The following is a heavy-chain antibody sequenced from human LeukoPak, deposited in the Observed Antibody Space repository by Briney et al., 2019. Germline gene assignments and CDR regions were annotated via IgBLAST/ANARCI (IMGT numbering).Heavy chain of an antibody. V-gene: IGHV3-64*01. J-gene: IGHJ4*02. CDR2: ISSNGGST. CDR1: GFIFSSYA. Sequence: GGSLRLSCAASGFIFSSYAMNWVRQAPGKGLEYVAAISSNGGSTDYANSVKGRFTISRDNSKNTLYLQMGSLRAEDMAVYYCARISSSYDYDYWGQGTLVTVSS. CDR3: ARISSSYDYDY. D-gene: IGHD6-6*01.